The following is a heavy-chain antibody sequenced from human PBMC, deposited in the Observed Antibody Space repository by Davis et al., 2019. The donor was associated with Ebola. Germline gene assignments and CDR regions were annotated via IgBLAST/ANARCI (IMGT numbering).Heavy chain of an antibody. CDR2: IKSKTDGETT. V-gene: IGHV3-15*01. Sequence: GESLKISCAASGFTFANAWMTWVRQAPGKGLEWVVRIKSKTDGETTEYAAPVKGRFTISRDDSKKTLELQMHSLKTEDTAVYYCATEGEYFQYWGQGTVVTVSS. CDR1: GFTFANAW. J-gene: IGHJ1*01. CDR3: ATEGEYFQY.